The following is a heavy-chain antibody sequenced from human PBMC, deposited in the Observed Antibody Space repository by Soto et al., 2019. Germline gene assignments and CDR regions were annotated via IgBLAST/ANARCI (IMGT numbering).Heavy chain of an antibody. D-gene: IGHD4-17*01. V-gene: IGHV4-34*01. CDR2: IYYSGST. CDR3: ARDWSPDYGDYYIDY. J-gene: IGHJ4*02. Sequence: SETLSLTCAVYGGSFSGYSWTWIRQPPGKGLEWIGSIYYSGSTYYSPSLKSRVTISVDTSKNQFSLKLSSVTAADTAVYYCARDWSPDYGDYYIDYWGQGTLVTVSS. CDR1: GGSFSGYS.